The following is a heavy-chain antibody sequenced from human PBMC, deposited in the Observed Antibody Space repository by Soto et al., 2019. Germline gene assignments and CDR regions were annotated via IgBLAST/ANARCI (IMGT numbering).Heavy chain of an antibody. Sequence: VKVSCKVSGYTLTELSMHWVRQAPGKGLEWMGGFDPEDGETIYAQKFQGRVTMTEDTSKNRFSLKLSSVTAADTAVYYCAAGPSYCSNIACYVDAFDIWGQGTMVTVSS. J-gene: IGHJ3*02. CDR1: GYTLTELS. CDR3: AAGPSYCSNIACYVDAFDI. D-gene: IGHD2-2*01. V-gene: IGHV1-24*01. CDR2: FDPEDGET.